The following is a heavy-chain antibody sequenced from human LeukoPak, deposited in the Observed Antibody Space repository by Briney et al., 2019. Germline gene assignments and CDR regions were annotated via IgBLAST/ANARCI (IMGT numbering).Heavy chain of an antibody. J-gene: IGHJ4*02. Sequence: SETLSLTCTVSGGSISSGSYYWSWIRQPAGKGLEWIGRMYTSGSTSYNPSLKSRVTISVETSKNEFSLKLRSVTAADTAVYYCARVTGYRIEDYFDYWGQGTLVTVSS. CDR3: ARVTGYRIEDYFDY. V-gene: IGHV4-61*02. CDR1: GGSISSGSYY. CDR2: MYTSGST. D-gene: IGHD6-13*01.